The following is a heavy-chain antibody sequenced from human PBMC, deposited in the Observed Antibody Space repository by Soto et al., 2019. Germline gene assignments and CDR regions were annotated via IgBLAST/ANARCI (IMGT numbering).Heavy chain of an antibody. Sequence: SETLSLTCAVSGYSVSSGDYWGWIRQPPGKGLEWIGSIYHSGSTYYNPSLKSRVTISVDTSKNQFSLKLSSVTAADTAVYYCARGSLKGWYASSGSAFDIWGQGTMVT. CDR3: ARGSLKGWYASSGSAFDI. D-gene: IGHD3-22*01. V-gene: IGHV4-38-2*01. CDR1: GYSVSSGDY. J-gene: IGHJ3*02. CDR2: IYHSGST.